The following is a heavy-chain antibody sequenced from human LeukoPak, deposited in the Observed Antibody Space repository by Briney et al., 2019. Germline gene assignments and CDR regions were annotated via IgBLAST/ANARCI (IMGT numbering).Heavy chain of an antibody. Sequence: ASVKVSCKASRGTFSSYAISWVRQAPGQGLEWMGRIIPILGIANYAQKFQGRVTITADKSTSTAYMELSSLRSEDTAVYYCARDDWAALGIAVAGHGSLVDYWGQGTLVTVSS. CDR1: RGTFSSYA. V-gene: IGHV1-69*04. J-gene: IGHJ4*02. CDR3: ARDDWAALGIAVAGHGSLVDY. D-gene: IGHD6-19*01. CDR2: IIPILGIA.